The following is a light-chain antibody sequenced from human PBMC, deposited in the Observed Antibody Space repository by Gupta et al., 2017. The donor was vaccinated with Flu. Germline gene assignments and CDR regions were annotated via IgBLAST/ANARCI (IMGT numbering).Light chain of an antibody. CDR1: QSLLYRSNNRNF. J-gene: IGKJ2*03. V-gene: IGKV4-1*01. CDR3: QQYYSPLLYS. Sequence: DIAMTQSPDSLAGSLGERATINCKSSQSLLYRSNNRNFLAWYQQKPGQPPKLLIYWASSRQYGVPDRFSGSGSGTDFSLTISRLQAEDVAVYFCQQYYSPLLYSFGQGTKLEI. CDR2: WAS.